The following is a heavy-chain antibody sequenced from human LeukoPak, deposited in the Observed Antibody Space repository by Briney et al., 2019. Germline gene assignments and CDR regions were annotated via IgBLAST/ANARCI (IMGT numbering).Heavy chain of an antibody. Sequence: GESLKISCKASGYSFTSYWIGWVRQMPGTGLEWVGTMNPADSDTRYSPSFQGQVTISGDKSISTAYLQWSSLKASDTAMYFCTIKDVSGSYYNVWGQGTLVTVSS. CDR2: MNPADSDT. V-gene: IGHV5-51*01. J-gene: IGHJ4*02. D-gene: IGHD3-10*01. CDR1: GYSFTSYW. CDR3: TIKDVSGSYYNV.